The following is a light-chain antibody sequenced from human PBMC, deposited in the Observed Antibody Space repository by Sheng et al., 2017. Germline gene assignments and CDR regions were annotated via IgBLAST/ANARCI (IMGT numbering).Light chain of an antibody. CDR3: SSYTSSRTWV. Sequence: QSALTQPASVSVSPGQSITISCTGTTHDVGGYNYVSWYQQHPGKAPKLMIYDVSNRPSGVSNRFSGSKSGNTASLTISGLQAEDEADYHCSSYTSSRTWVFGGGTKLTVL. CDR2: DVS. V-gene: IGLV2-14*03. J-gene: IGLJ3*02. CDR1: THDVGGYNY.